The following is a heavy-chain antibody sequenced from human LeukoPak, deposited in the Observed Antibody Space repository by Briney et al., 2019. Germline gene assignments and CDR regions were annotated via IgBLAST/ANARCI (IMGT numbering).Heavy chain of an antibody. CDR1: GFTFSDYY. D-gene: IGHD6-13*01. CDR3: AKDAIAAAGTVVDY. V-gene: IGHV3-11*01. CDR2: ISSSGSTI. J-gene: IGHJ4*02. Sequence: GGSLRLSCAASGFTFSDYYMSWIRQAPGKGLEWVSYISSSGSTIYYADSVKGRFTISRDNAKNSLYLQMNSLRAEDTAVYYCAKDAIAAAGTVVDYWGQGTLVTVSS.